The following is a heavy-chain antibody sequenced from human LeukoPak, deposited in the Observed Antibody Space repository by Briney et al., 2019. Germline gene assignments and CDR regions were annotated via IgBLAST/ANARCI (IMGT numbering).Heavy chain of an antibody. CDR1: GGSFSGYY. Sequence: SETLSLTCAVYGGSFSGYYWSWIRQPPGKGLEWIGEINHSGSTNYNPSLKSRVTISVDTSKNQFSLKLSPVTAADTAVYYCARGRYYDILTGYYKKFGAFDIWGQGTMVTVSS. J-gene: IGHJ3*02. D-gene: IGHD3-9*01. CDR3: ARGRYYDILTGYYKKFGAFDI. V-gene: IGHV4-34*01. CDR2: INHSGST.